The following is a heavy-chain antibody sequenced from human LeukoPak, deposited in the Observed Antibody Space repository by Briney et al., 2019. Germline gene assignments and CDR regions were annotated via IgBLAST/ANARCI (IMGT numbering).Heavy chain of an antibody. CDR3: ARDSAYSNYGGY. D-gene: IGHD4-11*01. V-gene: IGHV1-18*01. Sequence: ASVKVSCKTSGYTFTSYGISWVQQAPGQGLEWMGWISAYNGNTNYAQKFQGRVTMTTDTTTSTAYMELRSLTSDDTAVYYCARDSAYSNYGGYWGQGTLVTVSS. CDR2: ISAYNGNT. J-gene: IGHJ4*02. CDR1: GYTFTSYG.